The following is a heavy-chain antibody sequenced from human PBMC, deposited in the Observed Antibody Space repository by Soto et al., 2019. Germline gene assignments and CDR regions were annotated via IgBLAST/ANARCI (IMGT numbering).Heavy chain of an antibody. CDR1: GGSISSSSYY. Sequence: QLQLQESGPGLVKPSETLSLTCTVSGGSISSSSYYWGWIRQPPGKGLEWIGSIYYSGSTYYNPSLKSRVTISVDTSKNQFSLKLSSVTAADTAVYYCARPTSGVLRFLEWLPNPSPVVDVWGKGTTVTVSS. D-gene: IGHD3-3*01. J-gene: IGHJ6*04. CDR3: ARPTSGVLRFLEWLPNPSPVVDV. CDR2: IYYSGST. V-gene: IGHV4-39*01.